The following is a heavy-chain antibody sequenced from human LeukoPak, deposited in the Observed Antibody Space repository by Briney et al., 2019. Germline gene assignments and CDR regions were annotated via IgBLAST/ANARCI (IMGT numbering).Heavy chain of an antibody. D-gene: IGHD4-23*01. CDR3: ARNSGRYYFDY. V-gene: IGHV4-59*08. Sequence: SETLSLTCTVSGGSISSYYWSWIRKPPGKGLEWIGYIYYSGSTNYNPSLKSRVTISVDTSKNQFSLKLSSVTAADTAVYYCARNSGRYYFDYWGQGTLVTVSS. CDR1: GGSISSYY. J-gene: IGHJ4*02. CDR2: IYYSGST.